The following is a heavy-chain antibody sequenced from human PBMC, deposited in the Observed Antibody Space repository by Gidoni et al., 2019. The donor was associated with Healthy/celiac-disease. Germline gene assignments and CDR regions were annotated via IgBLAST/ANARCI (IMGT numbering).Heavy chain of an antibody. CDR2: ISYDGSNK. CDR1: GFPFSSYS. J-gene: IGHJ4*02. D-gene: IGHD3-22*01. CDR3: AKDHYYDSSGYPDY. V-gene: IGHV3-30*18. Sequence: QVQLVESGGGVVQPGRSLRLSCAASGFPFSSYSMHWVRQAPGKGLEWVAVISYDGSNKYYADSVKGRFTISRDNSKNTLYLQMNSLRAEDTAVYYCAKDHYYDSSGYPDYWGQGTLVTVSS.